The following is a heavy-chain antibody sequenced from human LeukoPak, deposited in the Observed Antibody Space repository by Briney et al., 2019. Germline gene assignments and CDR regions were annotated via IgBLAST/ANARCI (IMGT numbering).Heavy chain of an antibody. J-gene: IGHJ6*03. D-gene: IGHD1-14*01. CDR2: IKQDGSEK. V-gene: IGHV3-7*01. CDR3: ARVGPWVNPDYYYYYMDV. CDR1: GGSISSGSYY. Sequence: ETLSLTCTVSGGSISSGSYYWSWIRQPAGKGLEWVANIKQDGSEKYYVDSVKGRFTISRDNAKNSLYLQMNSLRAEDTAVYYCARVGPWVNPDYYYYYMDVWGKGTTVTVSS.